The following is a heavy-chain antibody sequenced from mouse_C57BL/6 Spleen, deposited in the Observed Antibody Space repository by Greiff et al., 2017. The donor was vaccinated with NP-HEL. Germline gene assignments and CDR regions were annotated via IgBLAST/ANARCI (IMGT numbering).Heavy chain of an antibody. J-gene: IGHJ4*01. D-gene: IGHD1-1*01. Sequence: QVQLRQPGTELVKPGASVKLSCKASGYTFTSYWMHWVKQRPGQGLEWIGNINPSNGGTNYNEKFKSKATLTVDKSSSTAYMQLSSLTSEDSAVYYCASKGLDYYGSSGYAMDYWGQGTSVTVSS. CDR3: ASKGLDYYGSSGYAMDY. CDR1: GYTFTSYW. CDR2: INPSNGGT. V-gene: IGHV1-53*01.